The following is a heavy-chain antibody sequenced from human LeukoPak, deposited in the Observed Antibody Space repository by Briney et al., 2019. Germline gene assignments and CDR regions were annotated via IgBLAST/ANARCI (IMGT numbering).Heavy chain of an antibody. CDR2: IYYSGST. J-gene: IGHJ6*02. CDR1: GGSISSSSYY. V-gene: IGHV4-39*01. D-gene: IGHD6-13*01. Sequence: SETLSLTCTVSGGSISSSSYYWGWIRQPPGKGLEWIGRIYYSGSTYYNPSLKSRVTISVDASKNQFSLKLSSVTAADTAVYYCARHVFTAAAGTGGFLDYYGMDVWGQGTTVTVSS. CDR3: ARHVFTAAAGTGGFLDYYGMDV.